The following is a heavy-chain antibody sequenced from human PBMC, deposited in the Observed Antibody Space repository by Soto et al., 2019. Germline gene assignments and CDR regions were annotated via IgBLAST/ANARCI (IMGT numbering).Heavy chain of an antibody. J-gene: IGHJ4*02. V-gene: IGHV3-48*01. CDR1: GFSFNTYA. D-gene: IGHD2-15*01. Sequence: HPGGSLRLSCASSGFSFNTYAMSWVRQAPGKGLEWLSYISSSSSIYYADSVKGRFTISRDNAKNSLYLQMNSLRAEDTAVYYCARDLYCSGGSCYSYYFDSWGQGTLVTVSS. CDR2: ISSSSSI. CDR3: ARDLYCSGGSCYSYYFDS.